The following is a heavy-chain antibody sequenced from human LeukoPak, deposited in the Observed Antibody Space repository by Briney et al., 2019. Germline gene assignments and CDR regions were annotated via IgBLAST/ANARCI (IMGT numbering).Heavy chain of an antibody. CDR1: GFTFDDYA. CDR2: ISWNSGSI. D-gene: IGHD6-19*01. Sequence: PGRSLRLSCAAPGFTFDDYAMHWVRQAPGKGLEWVSGISWNSGSIGYADSVKGRFTISRDNAKNSLYLQMNSLRAEDTALYYCAKDIRIAVAGTFDYWGQGTLVTVSS. V-gene: IGHV3-9*01. J-gene: IGHJ4*02. CDR3: AKDIRIAVAGTFDY.